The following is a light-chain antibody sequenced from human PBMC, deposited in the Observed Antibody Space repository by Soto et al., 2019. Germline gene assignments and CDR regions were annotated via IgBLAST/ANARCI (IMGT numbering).Light chain of an antibody. Sequence: DIQMTQSPSTLSGSVGDRVTITCRASQTISSWLAWYQQKPGKAPKLLIYKASTLKSGVPSRFSGSGSGTEFTLTISSLQHDDFATYSCQHYNSYSEAFGQGTKVDLK. CDR1: QTISSW. J-gene: IGKJ1*01. V-gene: IGKV1-5*03. CDR2: KAS. CDR3: QHYNSYSEA.